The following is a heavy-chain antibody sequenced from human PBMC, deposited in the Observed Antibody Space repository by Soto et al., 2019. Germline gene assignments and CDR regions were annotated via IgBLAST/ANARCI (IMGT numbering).Heavy chain of an antibody. CDR1: GFTFDDYG. V-gene: IGHV3-20*04. J-gene: IGHJ6*02. CDR3: ASHIYQTYYYGMDV. D-gene: IGHD2-2*01. CDR2: INWNGGST. Sequence: EVQLVESGGGVVRPGGSLRLSCAASGFTFDDYGMSWVRQAPGKGLEWVSGINWNGGSTGYADSVKGRFTISRDNAKNSLHLQMNSLSAEDTALYYCASHIYQTYYYGMDVWGQGTTVTVSS.